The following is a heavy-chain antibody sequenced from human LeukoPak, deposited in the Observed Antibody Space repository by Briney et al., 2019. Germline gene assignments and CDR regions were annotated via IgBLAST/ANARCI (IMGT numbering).Heavy chain of an antibody. CDR2: INHSGST. D-gene: IGHD1-26*01. J-gene: IGHJ4*02. CDR1: GGSFSGYY. CDR3: ARGTGVGATRGYYFDY. V-gene: IGHV4-34*01. Sequence: PSETLSLTCAVYGGSFSGYYWSWIRQPPGKGLEWIGEINHSGSTNYNPSLKSRVTISVDTSKNQFSLKLSSVTAADTAVYYCARGTGVGATRGYYFDYWGQGTLVTVSS.